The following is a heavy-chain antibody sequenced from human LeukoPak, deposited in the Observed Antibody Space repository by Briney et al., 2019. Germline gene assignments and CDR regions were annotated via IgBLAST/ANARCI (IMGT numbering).Heavy chain of an antibody. CDR2: IYYSGST. CDR3: ARGGPVVPAAASDAFDI. Sequence: SETLSLTCTVSGGSISSYYWSWIRQPPGKGLEWIGYIYYSGSTNYNPSLKSRVTISVDTSKNQFSLKLSSVTAADTAVYYCARGGPVVPAAASDAFDIWGQGTMVTVSS. CDR1: GGSISSYY. D-gene: IGHD2-2*01. V-gene: IGHV4-59*01. J-gene: IGHJ3*02.